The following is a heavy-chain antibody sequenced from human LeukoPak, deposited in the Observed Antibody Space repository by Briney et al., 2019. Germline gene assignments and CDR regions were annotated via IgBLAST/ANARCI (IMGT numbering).Heavy chain of an antibody. J-gene: IGHJ6*02. CDR1: GGTFRSYA. CDR2: IIPLFGTA. Sequence: SVKVSCKASGGTFRSYAISWARQAPGQGLEWMGGIIPLFGTANYAQKFQGRVTITADESTSTAYMELSSLRSEDTAVYYCARPTIFGVVKYSYYGMDVWGQGTTVTVSS. D-gene: IGHD3-3*01. CDR3: ARPTIFGVVKYSYYGMDV. V-gene: IGHV1-69*13.